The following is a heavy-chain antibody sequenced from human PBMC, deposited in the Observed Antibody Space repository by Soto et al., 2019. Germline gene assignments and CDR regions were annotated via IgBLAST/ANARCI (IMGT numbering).Heavy chain of an antibody. CDR3: ARGGSGSYFWYFDL. V-gene: IGHV3-48*03. J-gene: IGHJ2*01. D-gene: IGHD1-26*01. Sequence: GGSLRLSCADSGFTFSRYEMNWVRQAPGKGLEWVSYISSSSSTLYYADSVKGRFTISRDNAKNSLYLQMNSLRAEDTAVYYCARGGSGSYFWYFDLWGRGTLVTVSS. CDR1: GFTFSRYE. CDR2: ISSSSSTL.